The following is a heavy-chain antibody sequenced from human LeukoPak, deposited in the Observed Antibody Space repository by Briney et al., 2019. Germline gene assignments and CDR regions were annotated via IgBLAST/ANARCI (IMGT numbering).Heavy chain of an antibody. CDR3: ARDPAPEWLSGEYAFDI. D-gene: IGHD3-3*01. CDR1: GGTFSSYA. Sequence: ASVKVSCKASGGTFSSYAISWVRQAPGQGLEWMGRIIPILGIANYAQKFQGRVTMTTDTSTSTAYMELRSLRSDDTAVYYCARDPAPEWLSGEYAFDIWGQGTMVTVSS. V-gene: IGHV1-69*04. CDR2: IIPILGIA. J-gene: IGHJ3*02.